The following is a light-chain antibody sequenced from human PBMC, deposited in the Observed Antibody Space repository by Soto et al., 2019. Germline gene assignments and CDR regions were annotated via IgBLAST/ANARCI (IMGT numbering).Light chain of an antibody. Sequence: DIPMTQSPSSLSASVGDRVTITCRASQSISSYLNWYQQKPGKAPNLLIYAASYLQSGVPSRFSGSGSGTDFTLTISSLQPEDFATYYCQQSYSSPDTFGGGTKVEIK. CDR2: AAS. CDR3: QQSYSSPDT. CDR1: QSISSY. V-gene: IGKV1-39*01. J-gene: IGKJ4*01.